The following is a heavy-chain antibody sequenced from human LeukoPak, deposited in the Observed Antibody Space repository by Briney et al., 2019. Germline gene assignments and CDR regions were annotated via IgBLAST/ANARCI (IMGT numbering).Heavy chain of an antibody. V-gene: IGHV3-23*01. CDR3: AKDRGYSSGWYPFDY. CDR2: ISGSGGST. J-gene: IGHJ4*02. D-gene: IGHD6-19*01. CDR1: GFTFSSHA. Sequence: PGGSLRLSCAASGFTFSSHAMSWVRQAPGKGLEWVSAISGSGGSTYYADSVKGRFTISRDNSKNTLYLQMNSLRAEDTAVYYCAKDRGYSSGWYPFDYWGQGTLVTVSS.